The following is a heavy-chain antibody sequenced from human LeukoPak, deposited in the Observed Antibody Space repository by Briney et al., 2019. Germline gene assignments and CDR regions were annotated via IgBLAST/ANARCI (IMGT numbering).Heavy chain of an antibody. V-gene: IGHV4-30-2*02. CDR1: GGSISSGGYY. CDR3: ARSGPPTTVTTLIDY. CDR2: IYHSGST. D-gene: IGHD4-17*01. Sequence: SETLSLTCTVSGGSISSGGYYWSWIRQPPGKGLEWIGYIYHSGSTYYNPSLKSRVTISVDRSKNQFSLKLSSVTAADTAVYYCARSGPPTTVTTLIDYWGQGTLVTVSS. J-gene: IGHJ4*02.